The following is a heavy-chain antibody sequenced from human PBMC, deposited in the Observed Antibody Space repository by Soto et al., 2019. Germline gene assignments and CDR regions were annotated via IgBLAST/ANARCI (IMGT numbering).Heavy chain of an antibody. J-gene: IGHJ4*02. CDR1: GGTFSSYA. D-gene: IGHD3-22*01. CDR2: IIPIFGTA. V-gene: IGHV1-69*01. CDR3: ARVGNYYDSSGYLGPGDY. Sequence: QVQLVQSGAEVKKPGSSVKVSCKASGGTFSSYAISWVRQAPGQGLEWKGGIIPIFGTANYAQKFQGRVTITADESTSTAYMELSSLRSEDTAVYYCARVGNYYDSSGYLGPGDYWGQGTLVTVSS.